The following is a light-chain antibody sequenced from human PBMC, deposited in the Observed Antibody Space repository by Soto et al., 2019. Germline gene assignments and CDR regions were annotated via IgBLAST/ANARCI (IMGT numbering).Light chain of an antibody. CDR2: EVS. V-gene: IGLV2-14*01. CDR3: NSYSASSPLWV. Sequence: QSVLTQPASVSGSPGQSITISCTGTSSDIGDYNYVSWYQHHPGKAPKLMIFEVSYRPSGVSNRFSGSKSGITASLTISGLQTEDEADYYCNSYSASSPLWVFGGGTQLTVL. CDR1: SSDIGDYNY. J-gene: IGLJ3*02.